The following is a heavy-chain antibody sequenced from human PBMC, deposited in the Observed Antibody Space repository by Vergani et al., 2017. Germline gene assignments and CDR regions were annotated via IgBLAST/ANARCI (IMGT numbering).Heavy chain of an antibody. CDR3: ARVGVVRGVSYYYYYYGMDV. D-gene: IGHD3-10*01. V-gene: IGHV4-30-4*08. CDR1: GGSISSGDYY. J-gene: IGHJ6*02. CDR2: IYYSGST. Sequence: QVQLQESGPGLVKPSQTLSLTCTVSGGSISSGDYYWSWIRQPPGKGLEWIGYIYYSGSTYYNPSLKSRVTISVDTSKNQFSLKLSSVTAADTAVYYCARVGVVRGVSYYYYYYGMDVWGQGTTVTASS.